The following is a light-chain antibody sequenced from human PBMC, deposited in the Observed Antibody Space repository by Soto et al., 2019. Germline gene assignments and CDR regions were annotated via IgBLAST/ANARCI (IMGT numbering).Light chain of an antibody. CDR3: AAWDDSLRGVV. CDR2: RDN. J-gene: IGLJ2*01. CDR1: SSNIGSNY. Sequence: QSVLTQPPSVSGTPGQRVTVSCSGVSSNIGSNYVYWYQQLPGTAPKLLVYRDNQRPSGVPDRFSGSKSGTSASLAISGLRSDDEADYYCAAWDDSLRGVVFGGGTKLTVL. V-gene: IGLV1-47*01.